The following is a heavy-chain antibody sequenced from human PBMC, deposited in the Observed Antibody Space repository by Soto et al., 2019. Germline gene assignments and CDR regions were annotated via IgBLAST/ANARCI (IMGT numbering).Heavy chain of an antibody. D-gene: IGHD6-19*01. J-gene: IGHJ4*02. V-gene: IGHV1-18*04. CDR1: GYTFTSYG. CDR3: ARLQWLADGTYYFDY. Sequence: GASVKVSFKASGYTFTSYGISWLRQAPGQGLEWMGWISAYNGNTNYAQKLQGRVTMTTDTSTSTAYMELRSLRSDDTAVYYCARLQWLADGTYYFDYWGQGTLVTVSS. CDR2: ISAYNGNT.